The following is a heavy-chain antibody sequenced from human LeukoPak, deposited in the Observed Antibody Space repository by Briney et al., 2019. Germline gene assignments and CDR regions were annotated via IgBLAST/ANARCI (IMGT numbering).Heavy chain of an antibody. Sequence: SETLSLTCTVSGGSMSSSNYYWGWIRQPPGKGLEWIGSIYDSESTYYNPSLKSRVTISVDTSKRQFSLKLSSVTATDTAVYYCARNNGIQLWLDYWGQGTLVTVSS. D-gene: IGHD5-18*01. CDR2: IYDSEST. CDR3: ARNNGIQLWLDY. V-gene: IGHV4-39*01. J-gene: IGHJ4*02. CDR1: GGSMSSSNYY.